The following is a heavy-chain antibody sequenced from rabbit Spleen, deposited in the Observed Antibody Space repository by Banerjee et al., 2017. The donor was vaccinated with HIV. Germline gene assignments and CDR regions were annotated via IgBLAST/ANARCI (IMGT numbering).Heavy chain of an antibody. V-gene: IGHV1S40*01. CDR3: ARDLVAVIGWNFNL. Sequence: QSLEESGGDLVKPGASLTLTCTASGFSFSTDYYMCWVRQAPGKGLECIACIYGGVIGSTYYATWAKGRFTISKTSSTTVTLQMTSLTAADTATYFCARDLVAVIGWNFNLWGPGTLVTVS. CDR2: IYGGVIGST. J-gene: IGHJ4*01. D-gene: IGHD1-1*01. CDR1: GFSFSTDYY.